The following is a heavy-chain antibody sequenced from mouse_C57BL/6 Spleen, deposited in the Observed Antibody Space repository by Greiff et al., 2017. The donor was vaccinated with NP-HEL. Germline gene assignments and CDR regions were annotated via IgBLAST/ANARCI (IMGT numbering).Heavy chain of an antibody. CDR1: GFTFNTYA. Sequence: EVKLVESGGGLVQPKGSLKLSCAASGFTFNTYAMHWVRQAPGKGLEWVARIRSKSSNYATYYADSVKDRFTISRDDSQSMLYLQMNNLKTEDTAMYYCVRAPPITTVRRDYAMDYWGQGTSVTVSS. D-gene: IGHD1-1*01. J-gene: IGHJ4*01. CDR3: VRAPPITTVRRDYAMDY. V-gene: IGHV10-3*01. CDR2: IRSKSSNYAT.